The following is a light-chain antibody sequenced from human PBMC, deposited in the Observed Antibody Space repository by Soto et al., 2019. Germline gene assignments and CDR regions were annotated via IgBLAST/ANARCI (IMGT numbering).Light chain of an antibody. CDR1: SSDVGAYDY. V-gene: IGLV2-8*01. J-gene: IGLJ1*01. CDR2: EVI. Sequence: QSALTQPPSASGSPGQSVTISCTGTSSDVGAYDYVSWYQEHPGKAPQLIIYEVIKRPSGVPDRFSGSKSGNTASLTVSGLQAEDEAYYYCSSYAGTNNPYVFGTGTKVTVL. CDR3: SSYAGTNNPYV.